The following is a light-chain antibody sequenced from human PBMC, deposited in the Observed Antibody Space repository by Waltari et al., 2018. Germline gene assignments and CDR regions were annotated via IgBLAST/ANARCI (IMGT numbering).Light chain of an antibody. CDR1: ESVYKY. J-gene: IGKJ4*01. Sequence: EVVLTQSPVTLSLSAGASASLSCRASESVYKYLAWYQQRPGQPPRLLLYDTSNRAAGVPGRFSGSGYGTDFTLTITSLEAEDFAVYFCQQGSILPLTFGGGTRVEIK. V-gene: IGKV3-11*01. CDR3: QQGSILPLT. CDR2: DTS.